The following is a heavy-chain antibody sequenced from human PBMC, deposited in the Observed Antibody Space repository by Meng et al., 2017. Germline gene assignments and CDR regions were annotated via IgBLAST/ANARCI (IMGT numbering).Heavy chain of an antibody. CDR2: INSDGSST. Sequence: LSLTCAASGFTFSSYWMHWVRQAPGKGLVWVSRINSDGSSTSYADSVKGRFTISRDNAKNTLYLQMNSLRAEDTAVYYCARGGEDYDSSGYYQSWGQGTLVTVSS. J-gene: IGHJ5*02. CDR3: ARGGEDYDSSGYYQS. CDR1: GFTFSSYW. D-gene: IGHD3-22*01. V-gene: IGHV3-74*01.